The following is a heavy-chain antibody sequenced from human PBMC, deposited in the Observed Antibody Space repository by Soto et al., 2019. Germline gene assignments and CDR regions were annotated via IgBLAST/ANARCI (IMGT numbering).Heavy chain of an antibody. D-gene: IGHD6-13*01. J-gene: IGHJ5*02. CDR3: ARERSAAGTGWFEP. CDR2: MNPNSGNT. CDR1: GYTFTSYD. V-gene: IGHV1-8*01. Sequence: QVQLVRSGAEVKKPGASVKVSCKASGYTFTSYDINWVRQATGQGLEWMGWMNPNSGNTGYAQKFQGRVTMTRNTSISTAYMELSSLRSEDTAVYYCARERSAAGTGWFEPWGQGTLVTVSS.